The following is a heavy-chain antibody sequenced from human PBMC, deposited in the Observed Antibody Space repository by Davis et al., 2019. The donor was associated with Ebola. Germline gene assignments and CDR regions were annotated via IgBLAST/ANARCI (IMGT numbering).Heavy chain of an antibody. CDR2: IKQDGSEK. CDR3: ARAGAGSYWFIVGY. J-gene: IGHJ4*02. CDR1: GFTFSSYW. V-gene: IGHV3-7*01. Sequence: PGGSLRLSCAASGFTFSSYWMSWVRQAPGKGLEWVANIKQDGSEKYYVDSVKGRFTISRDNAKNSLYLQMNSLRAEDTAVYYCARAGAGSYWFIVGYWGQGTLVTVSS. D-gene: IGHD3-10*01.